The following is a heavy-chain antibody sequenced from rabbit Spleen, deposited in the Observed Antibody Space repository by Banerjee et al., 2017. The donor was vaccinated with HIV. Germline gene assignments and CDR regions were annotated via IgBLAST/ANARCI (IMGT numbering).Heavy chain of an antibody. V-gene: IGHV1S40*01. CDR3: ARDTGTSFSTYGMDL. CDR2: SYSGSSGST. Sequence: QSLEESGGGLVKPGASLTLTCKASGFSFNSGYDMCWVRHAPGKGLEWIACSYSGSSGSTYSATWAKGRFTISKTSSTTVTLQMTSLTAADTATYFCARDTGTSFSTYGMDLWAQGLWSPS. D-gene: IGHD8-1*01. CDR1: GFSFNSGYD. J-gene: IGHJ6*01.